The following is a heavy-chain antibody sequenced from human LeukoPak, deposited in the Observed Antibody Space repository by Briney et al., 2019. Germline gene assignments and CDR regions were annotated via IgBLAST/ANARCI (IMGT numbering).Heavy chain of an antibody. J-gene: IGHJ4*02. CDR3: ARVEPEAYCSGGSCLAHDY. CDR1: GGSVSSGSYY. V-gene: IGHV4-61*01. CDR2: IYYSGST. D-gene: IGHD2-15*01. Sequence: SETLSLTCTVSGGSVSSGSYYWSWIRQPPGKGLEWIGYIYYSGSTNYNPSLKSRVTISVDTSKNQFSLKLSSVTAADTAVYYCARVEPEAYCSGGSCLAHDYWGQGTLVTVSS.